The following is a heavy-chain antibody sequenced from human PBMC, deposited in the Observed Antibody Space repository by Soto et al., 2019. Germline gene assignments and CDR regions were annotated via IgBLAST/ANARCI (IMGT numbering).Heavy chain of an antibody. CDR2: IYSGGST. Sequence: GGSLRLSCAASGFTVSSNYMSWVRQAPGKGLEWVSVIYSGGSTYYADSVKGRFTISRDNSKNTLYLQMNSLRAEDTAVYYCAREQLAPRGGMDVWGQGTTVTSP. V-gene: IGHV3-53*01. CDR3: AREQLAPRGGMDV. CDR1: GFTVSSNY. J-gene: IGHJ6*02. D-gene: IGHD6-6*01.